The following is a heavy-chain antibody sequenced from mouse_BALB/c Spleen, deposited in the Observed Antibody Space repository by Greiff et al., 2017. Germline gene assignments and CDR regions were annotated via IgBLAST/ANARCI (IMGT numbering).Heavy chain of an antibody. Sequence: VQLKESGGGLVQPGGSLKLSCAASGFTFSSYTMSWVRQTPEKRLEWVAYISNGGGSTYYPDTVKGRFTISRDNAKNTLYLQMSSLKSEDAAMYYCARKTGAWFAYWGQGTLVTVSA. D-gene: IGHD4-1*01. J-gene: IGHJ3*01. V-gene: IGHV5-12-2*01. CDR1: GFTFSSYT. CDR2: ISNGGGST. CDR3: ARKTGAWFAY.